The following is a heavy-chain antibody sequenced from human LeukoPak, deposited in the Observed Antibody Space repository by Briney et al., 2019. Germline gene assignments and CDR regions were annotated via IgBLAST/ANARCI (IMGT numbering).Heavy chain of an antibody. D-gene: IGHD6-13*01. CDR1: GFTFSSYG. V-gene: IGHV3-30*03. CDR3: ARGRWEAAAGYYFEY. Sequence: GRSLRLSCAASGFTFSSYGMHWVRQAPGKGLEWVAVISYDGSNKYYADSVKGRFTISRDNSKNTLYLQMNSLRAEDTAVYYCARGRWEAAAGYYFEYWGQGTLVTVSS. CDR2: ISYDGSNK. J-gene: IGHJ4*02.